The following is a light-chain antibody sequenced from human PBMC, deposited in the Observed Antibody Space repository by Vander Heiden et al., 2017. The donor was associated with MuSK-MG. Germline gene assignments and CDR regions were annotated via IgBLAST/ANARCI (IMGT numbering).Light chain of an antibody. Sequence: DIVMTQSPLSLPVTPGEPASISCRSSQSIRHSNGYNYLDWYLQKPGQSPQLLIYLGANRASGVPDRFSGSGSGTDFTLKISRVEAEDVGVYYCMQALQTPPMCSFGQGTKLEIK. CDR2: LGA. CDR3: MQALQTPPMCS. CDR1: QSIRHSNGYNY. V-gene: IGKV2-28*01. J-gene: IGKJ2*04.